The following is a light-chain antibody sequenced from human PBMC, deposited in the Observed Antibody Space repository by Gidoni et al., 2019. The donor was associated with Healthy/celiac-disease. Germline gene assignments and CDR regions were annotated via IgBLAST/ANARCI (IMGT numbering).Light chain of an antibody. CDR3: MQALQRP. J-gene: IGKJ3*01. CDR2: LGS. Sequence: IVMTQSPLSLPVTPGEPASISCRSSQSLLHSNGYNYLDWYLQKPGQSPQLLIYLGSNRASGVPDRFSGSGSGTDFTLKISRVEAEDVGVYYCMQALQRPFGPGTKVDIK. CDR1: QSLLHSNGYNY. V-gene: IGKV2-28*01.